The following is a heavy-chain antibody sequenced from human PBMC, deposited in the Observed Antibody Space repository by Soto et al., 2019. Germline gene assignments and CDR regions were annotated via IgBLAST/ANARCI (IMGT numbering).Heavy chain of an antibody. CDR1: GGSISSYY. J-gene: IGHJ3*02. CDR2: IYYSGST. Sequence: QVQLQESGPGLVKPSETLSLTCTVSGGSISSYYWSWIRQPPGKGLEWIGYIYYSGSTNYNPSLNSRVTISVDTSKNQFSLKLSSVTAADTAVYYCARLPNIAFDIWGQGTMVTVSS. CDR3: ARLPNIAFDI. V-gene: IGHV4-59*08.